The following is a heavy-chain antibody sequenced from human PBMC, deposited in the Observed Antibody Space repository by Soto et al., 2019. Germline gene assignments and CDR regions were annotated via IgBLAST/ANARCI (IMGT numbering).Heavy chain of an antibody. CDR1: AYTFTGYD. J-gene: IGHJ6*04. CDR3: AREHAISSMAVASTYTYYYYCMDV. V-gene: IGHV1-2*04. Sequence: ASVNVSCKASAYTFTGYDMHWVRQAPGQGLEWMGWINPNSGGTNYAQKFQGWVTMTRDTSISTAYMELSRLRSDDTAVYYCAREHAISSMAVASTYTYYYYCMDVWGKGTTVTVSS. D-gene: IGHD6-19*01. CDR2: INPNSGGT.